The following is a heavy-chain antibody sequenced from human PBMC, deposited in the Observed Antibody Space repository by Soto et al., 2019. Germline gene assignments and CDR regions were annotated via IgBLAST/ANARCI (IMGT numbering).Heavy chain of an antibody. Sequence: SETLSLTCTVSGGSISSGDYYWSWIRQHPGKGLEWIGTIYFSGTTYYNPSLKSRVTISVDTSKNQFSLNLSSVTAADTAVYYCARRDRSGFSYWLDTWGQGTLVTVTS. D-gene: IGHD3-22*01. J-gene: IGHJ5*02. V-gene: IGHV4-31*02. CDR3: ARRDRSGFSYWLDT. CDR1: GGSISSGDYY. CDR2: IYFSGTT.